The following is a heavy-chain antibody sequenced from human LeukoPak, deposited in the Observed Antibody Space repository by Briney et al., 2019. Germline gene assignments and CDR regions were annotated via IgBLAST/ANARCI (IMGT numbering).Heavy chain of an antibody. CDR1: GYTFTGYY. J-gene: IGHJ4*02. CDR3: ASVPAARGGYFDY. V-gene: IGHV1-2*02. CDR2: INPNSGGT. D-gene: IGHD2-2*01. Sequence: ASVKVSCKASGYTFTGYYMHWVRQAPGQGLEWMGWINPNSGGTNYAQKFQGRVTMTRDASISTAYMEPSRLRSDDTAVYYCASVPAARGGYFDYWGQGTLVTVSS.